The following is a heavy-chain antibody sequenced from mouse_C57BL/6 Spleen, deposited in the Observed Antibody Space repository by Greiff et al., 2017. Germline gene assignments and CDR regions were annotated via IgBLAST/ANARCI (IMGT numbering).Heavy chain of an antibody. V-gene: IGHV1-76*01. CDR3: ARYYYDVNWYFGV. D-gene: IGHD2-4*01. Sequence: QVQLKQSGAELVRPGASVKLSCKASGYTFTDYYINWVKQRPGQGLEWIARIYPGSGNTYYNEKFKGKATLTAEKSSSTAYMQLSSLTSEDSAVYFCARYYYDVNWYFGVWGTGTTVTVSS. CDR2: IYPGSGNT. J-gene: IGHJ1*03. CDR1: GYTFTDYY.